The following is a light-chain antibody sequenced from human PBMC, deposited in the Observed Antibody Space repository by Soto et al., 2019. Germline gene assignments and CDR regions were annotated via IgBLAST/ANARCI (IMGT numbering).Light chain of an antibody. V-gene: IGLV3-21*04. J-gene: IGLJ2*01. Sequence: SYELPQPPSVSVAPGKTARITCGGNNIGSKSVHWYQQKPGQAPVLVIYYDIDRPSGIPERFSGSNSGNTATLTISRVEAGDEADYYYQVWDSSSDHVVFGGGTKLTVL. CDR3: QVWDSSSDHVV. CDR2: YDI. CDR1: NIGSKS.